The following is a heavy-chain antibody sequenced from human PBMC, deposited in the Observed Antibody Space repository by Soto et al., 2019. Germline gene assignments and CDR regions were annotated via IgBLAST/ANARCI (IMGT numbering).Heavy chain of an antibody. Sequence: SVKVSCKASGGTFSSYSIIWVRQAPGQGLEWIGRIIPMVDIPNYAQKFQGRVTITADKSTSTAYMELSSLRSEDTAVYYCARSGYGSGLYGMDVWG. CDR2: IIPMVDIP. CDR3: ARSGYGSGLYGMDV. D-gene: IGHD3-10*01. J-gene: IGHJ6*02. CDR1: GGTFSSYS. V-gene: IGHV1-69*02.